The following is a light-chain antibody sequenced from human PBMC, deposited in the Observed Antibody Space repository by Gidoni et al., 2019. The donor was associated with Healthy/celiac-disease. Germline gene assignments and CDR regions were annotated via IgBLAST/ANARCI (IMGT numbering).Light chain of an antibody. CDR3: QQGYSTPT. CDR2: AAS. CDR1: QSISSY. J-gene: IGKJ3*01. V-gene: IGKV1-39*01. Sequence: DIQLTQSPSSLSASVGDRVTITCRASQSISSYLNWYQQQPGKAPMLLFYAASSLQSRVPSRFSSSGAGADFTLTISSLQPEDFATYYCQQGYSTPTFGPGTKVDIK.